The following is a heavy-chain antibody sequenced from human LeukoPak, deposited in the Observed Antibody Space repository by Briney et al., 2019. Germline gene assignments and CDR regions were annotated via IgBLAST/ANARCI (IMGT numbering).Heavy chain of an antibody. CDR3: AGGTYYYDRSGYQYYFDY. V-gene: IGHV4-34*01. CDR1: GGSFNGYY. Sequence: SETLSLTCAVYGGSFNGYYWSWVRQHPGKGLEWSGEINHSGSTTYNPSLKTRVTISAATSKNQFSLKLYSVTAADTAVYYCAGGTYYYDRSGYQYYFDYWGQGTLVTASS. J-gene: IGHJ4*02. D-gene: IGHD3-22*01. CDR2: INHSGST.